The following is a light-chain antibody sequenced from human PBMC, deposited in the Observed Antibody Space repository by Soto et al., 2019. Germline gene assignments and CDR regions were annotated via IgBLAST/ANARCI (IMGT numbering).Light chain of an antibody. CDR3: QQYNNWPPDRT. CDR2: GAS. V-gene: IGKV3-15*01. Sequence: EIVMTQSPATLSVSPGDRAALSCRASQSVGSNLAWYQQKPGQAPRFLIYGASTRATGIPARFSGSGSGTEFTLTSSSLQSEDCAICFCQQYNNWPPDRTFGQGTKVEIK. J-gene: IGKJ1*01. CDR1: QSVGSN.